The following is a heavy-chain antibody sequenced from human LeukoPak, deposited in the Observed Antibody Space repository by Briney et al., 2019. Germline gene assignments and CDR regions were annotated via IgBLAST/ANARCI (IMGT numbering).Heavy chain of an antibody. Sequence: PGRSLRLSCAASGFTFDDYAMHWVRQVPGKGLEWVSGISWNSGSVGYADSVTGRFTISRDNAKNSLYLQMNSLRAEDTAVYYCARDHLNSSSWFLSDYYYYMDVWGKGTTVTVSS. CDR1: GFTFDDYA. D-gene: IGHD6-13*01. V-gene: IGHV3-9*01. CDR3: ARDHLNSSSWFLSDYYYYMDV. CDR2: ISWNSGSV. J-gene: IGHJ6*03.